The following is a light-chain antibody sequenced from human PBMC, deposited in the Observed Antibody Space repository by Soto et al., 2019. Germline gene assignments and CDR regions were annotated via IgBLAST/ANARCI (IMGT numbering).Light chain of an antibody. CDR1: SSNIGRDT. CDR2: NDD. CDR3: STWDDSLNGWV. V-gene: IGLV1-44*01. Sequence: QSVLTQPPSVSGTPGLRVTISCSGGSSNIGRDTVNWYQQLPGTAPKLLMFNDDQRPSGVPDRFSGSRSGTSASLAISGLQSDDEADYFCSTWDDSLNGWVFGGRTKITVL. J-gene: IGLJ3*02.